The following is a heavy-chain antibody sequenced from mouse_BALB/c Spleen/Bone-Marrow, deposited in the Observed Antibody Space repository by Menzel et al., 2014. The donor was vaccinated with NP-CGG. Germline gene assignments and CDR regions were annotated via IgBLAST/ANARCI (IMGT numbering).Heavy chain of an antibody. Sequence: QVQLKQSGAELVKPGASVKLSCKASGYTFTSYYMYWVKQRPEQGLEWIGEINPSNGGTNFNEKFKSRATLTVDKSSSTAYMQLSSLTSEDSAVYYCTRLPHWGQGTSVTVSS. V-gene: IGHV1S81*02. CDR1: GYTFTSYY. J-gene: IGHJ4*01. D-gene: IGHD5-1*01. CDR2: INPSNGGT. CDR3: TRLPH.